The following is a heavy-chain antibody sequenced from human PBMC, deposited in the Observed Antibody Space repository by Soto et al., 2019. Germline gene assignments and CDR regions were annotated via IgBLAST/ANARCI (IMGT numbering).Heavy chain of an antibody. CDR2: IIPMFGTP. Sequence: SVKVSCKASGVTFNRQDMRWVRQAPGQGLEWMGGIIPMFGTPHYAEKFQDRVTITADESTGTAYLELSSLTSEDTAVYYCAKRGGRSCYSFDFWGPGTLVTVSS. D-gene: IGHD5-12*01. J-gene: IGHJ4*02. CDR1: GVTFNRQD. V-gene: IGHV1-69*13. CDR3: AKRGGRSCYSFDF.